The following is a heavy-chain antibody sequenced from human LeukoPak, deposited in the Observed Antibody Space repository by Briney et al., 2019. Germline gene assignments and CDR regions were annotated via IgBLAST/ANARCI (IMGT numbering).Heavy chain of an antibody. J-gene: IGHJ4*02. CDR2: IYYSGGT. V-gene: IGHV4-59*01. Sequence: SETLSLTCTVSGGSINYYYWMWIRQPPGKGLEWIGYIYYSGGTHYNPSLKSRVTMLVDTSKNQFSLKLTAVTAADTAVYYCASHQAPYYFDYWGQGTLVTVSS. CDR3: ASHQAPYYFDY. CDR1: GGSINYYY.